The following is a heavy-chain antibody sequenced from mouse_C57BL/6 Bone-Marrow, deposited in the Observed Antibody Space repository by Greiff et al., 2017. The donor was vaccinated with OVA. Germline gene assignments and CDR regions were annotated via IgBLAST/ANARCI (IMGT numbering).Heavy chain of an antibody. CDR2: IYPGDGDT. J-gene: IGHJ2*01. D-gene: IGHD1-1*01. CDR3: ARRTVLLDY. CDR1: GYAFSSSW. V-gene: IGHV1-82*01. Sequence: QVQLQQSGPELVKPGASVKISCKASGYAFSSSWMNWVKQRPGKGLEWIGRIYPGDGDTNYNGKFKGKATLTADKSSSTAYMQLSSLTSEDSAVYFCARRTVLLDYWVQGTTLTVSS.